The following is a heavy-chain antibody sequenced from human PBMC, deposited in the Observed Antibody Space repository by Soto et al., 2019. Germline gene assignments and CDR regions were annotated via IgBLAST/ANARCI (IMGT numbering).Heavy chain of an antibody. CDR2: MNPNSGNT. D-gene: IGHD3-10*01. Sequence: GASVKVSCKACGDTFTSYDINWVRQATGQGLEWMGWMNPNSGNTGYAQKFQGRVTMTRNTSISTAYMELSSLRAEDTAVYYCARDTYYYGSGSYSPWGQGTLVTVSS. J-gene: IGHJ5*02. V-gene: IGHV1-8*01. CDR1: GDTFTSYD. CDR3: ARDTYYYGSGSYSP.